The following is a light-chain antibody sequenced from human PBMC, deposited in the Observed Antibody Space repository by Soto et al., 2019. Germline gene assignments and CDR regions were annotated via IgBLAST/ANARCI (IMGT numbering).Light chain of an antibody. CDR2: DVS. Sequence: QSALTQPASVSGSPGQSITISCTGTSIDVGGYNYVSWYQQHPGKAPKLMIYDVSNRPSGVSNRFSGSKSGNTASLTISGLQAEDEADYYCSSYTSISTYVFGTGTKVTVL. J-gene: IGLJ1*01. CDR3: SSYTSISTYV. CDR1: SIDVGGYNY. V-gene: IGLV2-14*01.